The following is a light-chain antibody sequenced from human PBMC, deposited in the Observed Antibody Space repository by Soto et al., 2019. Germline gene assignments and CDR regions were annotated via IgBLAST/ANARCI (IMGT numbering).Light chain of an antibody. CDR1: SSNIGSNY. V-gene: IGLV1-47*01. Sequence: QSVLTQPPSASGAPGQRVTISSSGSSSNIGSNYVYWYQKLPGTAPKLLIYRNNQRPSGVPDRFSGSKSGTSASLAISGLRSEDEADYYCAAWDDSLSGGVFGGGTKLTVL. CDR2: RNN. CDR3: AAWDDSLSGGV. J-gene: IGLJ3*02.